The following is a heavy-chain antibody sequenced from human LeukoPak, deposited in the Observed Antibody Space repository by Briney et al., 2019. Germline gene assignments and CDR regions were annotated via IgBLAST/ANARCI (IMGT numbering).Heavy chain of an antibody. Sequence: GGSLRLSCAASGFTVSSSYMSWVRQAPGKGLEWVSVIYSGGSTYYADSVKGRFTISRDNSKNTLYLQMNSLRAEDTAVYYCARGIAGDSSLDYWGQGTLVTVSS. CDR3: ARGIAGDSSLDY. D-gene: IGHD1-26*01. V-gene: IGHV3-66*01. CDR1: GFTVSSSY. CDR2: IYSGGST. J-gene: IGHJ4*02.